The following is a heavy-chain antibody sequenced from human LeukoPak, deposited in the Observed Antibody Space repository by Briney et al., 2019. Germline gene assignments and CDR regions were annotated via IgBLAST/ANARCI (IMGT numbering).Heavy chain of an antibody. CDR3: ARRGSGGSSDY. CDR1: GYTFISYG. D-gene: IGHD2-15*01. CDR2: ISVHNGNT. Sequence: ASAKVSCKASGYTFISYGFTWVRQAPGQGLEWMGWISVHNGNTKYAQKLQGRVTMTTDTSTSTAYMELRSLRSDDTAVYYCARRGSGGSSDYWGQGTLVTVSS. V-gene: IGHV1-18*04. J-gene: IGHJ4*02.